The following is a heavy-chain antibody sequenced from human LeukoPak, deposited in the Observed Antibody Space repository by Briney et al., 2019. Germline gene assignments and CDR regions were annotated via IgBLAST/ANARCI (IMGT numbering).Heavy chain of an antibody. CDR1: GYTLTSYD. J-gene: IGHJ3*02. V-gene: IGHV1-8*01. Sequence: ASVKVSCKASGYTLTSYDINWVRQATGQGLEWMGWMNPNSGNTGYSQNFQGRVTITRNTSISAAYMELSSLRSEDTAVYYCARAAYSGSYYGAFDIWGQGTMVTVSS. D-gene: IGHD1-26*01. CDR2: MNPNSGNT. CDR3: ARAAYSGSYYGAFDI.